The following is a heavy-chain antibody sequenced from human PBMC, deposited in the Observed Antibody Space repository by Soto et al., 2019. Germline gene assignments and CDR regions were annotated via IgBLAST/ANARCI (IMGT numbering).Heavy chain of an antibody. D-gene: IGHD1-26*01. CDR2: IYYRGST. J-gene: IGHJ6*02. V-gene: IGHV4-59*11. Sequence: PSVTLSLTCTVSGGSISSHYWSWVRQAPGKGLEWIGHIYYRGSTSYNPSLRSRSTISVDTSNNQFSLKLNSVTTADTAVYYCARDGREASGMDVWGQGTKVTVSS. CDR1: GGSISSHY. CDR3: ARDGREASGMDV.